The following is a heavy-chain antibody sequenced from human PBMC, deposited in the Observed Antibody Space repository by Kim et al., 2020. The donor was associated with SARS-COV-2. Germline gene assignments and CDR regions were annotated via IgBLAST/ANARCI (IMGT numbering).Heavy chain of an antibody. V-gene: IGHV5-10-1*01. CDR3: ARHDFGLAARGDQRIDY. Sequence: GESLKISCKGSGYSFTSYWISWVRQMPGKGLEWMGRIDPSDSYTNYSPSFQGHVTISADKSISTAYLQWSSLKASDTAMYYCARHDFGLAARGDQRIDYWGQGTLVTVSS. CDR2: IDPSDSYT. CDR1: GYSFTSYW. D-gene: IGHD3-10*01. J-gene: IGHJ4*02.